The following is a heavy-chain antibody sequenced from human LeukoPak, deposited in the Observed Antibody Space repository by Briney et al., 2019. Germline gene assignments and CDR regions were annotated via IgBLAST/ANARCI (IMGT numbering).Heavy chain of an antibody. J-gene: IGHJ4*02. D-gene: IGHD3-10*01. CDR1: GFTFSSYA. Sequence: GGSLRLSCAASGFTFSSYAMSWVRQAPGKGLEWVSAISGSGGSTYYADSVKGRFTISRDNSKNTLYLQMNSLRAGDTAVYYCAKVGSVVPSFDYWGQGTLVTVSS. V-gene: IGHV3-23*01. CDR3: AKVGSVVPSFDY. CDR2: ISGSGGST.